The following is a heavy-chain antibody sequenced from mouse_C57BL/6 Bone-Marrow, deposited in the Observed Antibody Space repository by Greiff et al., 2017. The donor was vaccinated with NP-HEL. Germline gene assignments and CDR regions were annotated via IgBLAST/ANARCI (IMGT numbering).Heavy chain of an antibody. V-gene: IGHV2-5*01. CDR2: IWRGGST. J-gene: IGHJ3*01. Sequence: VKLVESGPGLVQPSQSLSITCTVSGFSLTSYGVHWVRQSPGKGLEWLGVIWRGGSTDYNAAFMSRLSITKDNSKSQVFFKMNSLQADDTAIYYCAKNGDDGYPFAYWGQGTLVTVSA. CDR1: GFSLTSYG. CDR3: AKNGDDGYPFAY. D-gene: IGHD2-3*01.